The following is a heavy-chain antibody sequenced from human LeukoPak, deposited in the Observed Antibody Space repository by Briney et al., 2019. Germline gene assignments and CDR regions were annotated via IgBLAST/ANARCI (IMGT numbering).Heavy chain of an antibody. CDR1: GYSISSGYY. CDR2: IYHSGST. V-gene: IGHV4-38-2*02. CDR3: ARSTREDGWYYYYYMDV. J-gene: IGHJ6*03. D-gene: IGHD3-10*01. Sequence: SEPLSLTCTVSGYSISSGYYWGWIRQPPGKGLEWIGSIYHSGSTYYNPSLKSRVTISVDTSKNQFSLKLSSVTAADTAVYYCARSTREDGWYYYYYMDVWGKGTTVTVSS.